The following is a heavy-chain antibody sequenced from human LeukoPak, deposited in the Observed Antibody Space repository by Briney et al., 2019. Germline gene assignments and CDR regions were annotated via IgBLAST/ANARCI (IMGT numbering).Heavy chain of an antibody. CDR1: GYTFTNYY. CDR2: INPKSGGI. J-gene: IGHJ6*03. Sequence: GASVKVSCKAFGYTFTNYYLHWVRQAPGQGLEWMGWINPKSGGIKLAQKFQGRVTMTRDTSINTVYMELSSLTSDGRAVYYCARDPSHYYYTDVWGKGTTVIVSS. CDR3: ARDPSHYYYTDV. V-gene: IGHV1-2*02.